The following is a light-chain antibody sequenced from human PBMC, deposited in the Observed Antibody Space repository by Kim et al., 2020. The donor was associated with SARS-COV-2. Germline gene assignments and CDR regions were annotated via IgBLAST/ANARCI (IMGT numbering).Light chain of an antibody. CDR3: KSRDSSGNHLV. Sequence: ALGPTVRITGQGDSLRISYASWYQQKPGQAPLLVINAKDNRPSGIPDRFSGSTSGNTASLTITGAQAEDEADYYCKSRDSSGNHLVFGGGTQLTVL. J-gene: IGLJ3*02. CDR2: AKD. V-gene: IGLV3-19*01. CDR1: SLRISY.